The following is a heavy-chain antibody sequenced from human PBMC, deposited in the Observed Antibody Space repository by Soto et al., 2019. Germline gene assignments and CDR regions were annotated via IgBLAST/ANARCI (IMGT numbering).Heavy chain of an antibody. V-gene: IGHV1-18*01. J-gene: IGHJ6*02. CDR2: ISPDNGNT. CDR1: GYTFTIYG. CDR3: ARALGYSGYAGMDV. Sequence: QVQLVQSGGEVKKPGASVKVSCKASGYTFTIYGINWVRQAPGQGLEWMGWISPDNGNTNYAQKHQGRVTMTPDTSARTAYMELRSLRSDETAVYYCARALGYSGYAGMDVWGQGTTVTVSS. D-gene: IGHD5-12*01.